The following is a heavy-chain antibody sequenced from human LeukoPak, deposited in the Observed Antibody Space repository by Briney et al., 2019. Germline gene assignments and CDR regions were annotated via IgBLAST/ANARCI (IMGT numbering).Heavy chain of an antibody. V-gene: IGHV1-69*04. CDR2: IIPIFGIT. CDR1: GGTFSSYA. Sequence: GSSVKVSRKASGGTFSSYAISWVRQAPGQGLEWIGRIIPIFGITNYAQKFQGRVTITADKSTSTAYMELNSLRSEDTAVYYCARSWVVTAISPYDAFDIWGQGTMVTVSS. D-gene: IGHD2-21*02. J-gene: IGHJ3*02. CDR3: ARSWVVTAISPYDAFDI.